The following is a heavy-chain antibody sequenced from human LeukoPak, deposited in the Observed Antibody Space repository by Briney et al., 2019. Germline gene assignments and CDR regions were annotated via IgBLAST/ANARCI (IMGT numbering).Heavy chain of an antibody. D-gene: IGHD2-21*01. J-gene: IGHJ4*02. CDR1: GFTFSDYY. CDR2: ISSSGSTI. Sequence: GGSLRLSCAASGFTFSDYYMSWIRQAPGKGLEWVPYISSSGSTIYYADSVKGRFTISRDNAKNSLYLQMNSLRAEDTAVYYCARFVARFSGHISHWGQGTLVTVSS. V-gene: IGHV3-11*01. CDR3: ARFVARFSGHISH.